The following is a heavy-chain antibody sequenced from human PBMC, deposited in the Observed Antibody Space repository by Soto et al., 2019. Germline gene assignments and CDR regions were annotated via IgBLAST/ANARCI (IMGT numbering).Heavy chain of an antibody. CDR3: AREGWPLLQTGMDV. CDR2: IWYDGSNK. V-gene: IGHV3-33*01. Sequence: PGGSLRLSCAASGFTFSSYGMHWVRQAPGKGLEWVAVIWYDGSNKYYADSVKGRFTISRDNSKNTLYLQMSSLRAEDTAVYYCAREGWPLLQTGMDVWGQGTTVTVSS. D-gene: IGHD2-15*01. CDR1: GFTFSSYG. J-gene: IGHJ6*02.